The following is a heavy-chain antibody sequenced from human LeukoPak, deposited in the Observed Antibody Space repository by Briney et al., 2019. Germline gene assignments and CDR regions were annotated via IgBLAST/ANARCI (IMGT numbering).Heavy chain of an antibody. CDR2: INHSGST. V-gene: IGHV4-34*01. Sequence: SETLSLTCAVYGGSFSGYYWSWIRQPPGKGLEWIGEINHSGSTNHNPSLKSRVTISVDTSKNQFSLRLNSVTAADTAMYYCARSHDHLWGNYPDYWGQGTLVTVSS. D-gene: IGHD3-16*02. J-gene: IGHJ4*02. CDR3: ARSHDHLWGNYPDY. CDR1: GGSFSGYY.